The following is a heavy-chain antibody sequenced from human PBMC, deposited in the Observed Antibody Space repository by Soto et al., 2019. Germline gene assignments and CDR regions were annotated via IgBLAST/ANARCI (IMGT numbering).Heavy chain of an antibody. J-gene: IGHJ4*02. V-gene: IGHV4-34*01. CDR2: INHSGST. D-gene: IGHD3-3*01. CDR1: GGSFSGYY. Sequence: SETLSLTCAVYGGSFSGYYWSWIRQPPGKGLEWIGEINHSGSTNYNPSLKSRVTISVDTSKNQFSLKLSSVTATDTAVYYCARSSDFWSGYYFDYWGQGTLVTVSS. CDR3: ARSSDFWSGYYFDY.